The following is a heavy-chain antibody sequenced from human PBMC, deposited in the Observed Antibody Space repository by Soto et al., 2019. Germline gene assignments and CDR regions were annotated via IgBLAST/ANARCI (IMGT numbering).Heavy chain of an antibody. Sequence: PSETLSLTCAVNGGSFSGYYWSWIRQPPGKGLEWIGEINHSGSTNYNPSLKSRVTISVDTSKNQFSLNLTSVTAADTAAYYCARGTFRGYSYGYYFDYWGQGALVTVSS. CDR1: GGSFSGYY. D-gene: IGHD5-18*01. J-gene: IGHJ4*02. CDR2: INHSGST. CDR3: ARGTFRGYSYGYYFDY. V-gene: IGHV4-34*01.